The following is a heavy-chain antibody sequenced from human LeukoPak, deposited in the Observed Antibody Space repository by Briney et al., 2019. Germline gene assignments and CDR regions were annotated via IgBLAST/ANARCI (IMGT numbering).Heavy chain of an antibody. CDR2: INPNSGGT. CDR1: GYTFTGYY. D-gene: IGHD2-15*01. Sequence: GASVKVSCKASGYTFTGYYMHWVRHAPGQGLEWMGRINPNSGGTNYAQKFQGRVTKTRDTSISTAYMELSRLRSDDTAVYYCASRCSGGSCPTQFDYWGQGTLVTVSS. V-gene: IGHV1-2*06. CDR3: ASRCSGGSCPTQFDY. J-gene: IGHJ4*02.